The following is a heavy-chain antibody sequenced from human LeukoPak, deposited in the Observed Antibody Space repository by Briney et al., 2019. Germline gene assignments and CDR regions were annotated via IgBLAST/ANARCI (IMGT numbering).Heavy chain of an antibody. D-gene: IGHD2-15*01. J-gene: IGHJ5*02. CDR2: IYYSGST. CDR3: AAVLVVVAATHWFDP. CDR1: GGSISSYY. V-gene: IGHV4-59*12. Sequence: SETLSLTCTVSGGSISSYYWSWIRQPPGKGLEWIGYIYYSGSTNYNPSLKSRVTISVDTSKNQFSLKLSSVTAADTAVYYCAAVLVVVAATHWFDPWGQGTLVTVSS.